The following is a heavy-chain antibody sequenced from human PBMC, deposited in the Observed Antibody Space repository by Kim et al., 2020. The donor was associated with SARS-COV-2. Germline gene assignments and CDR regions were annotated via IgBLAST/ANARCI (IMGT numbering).Heavy chain of an antibody. Sequence: SETLSLTCTVSGGSISSYYWSWIRQPPGKGLEWIGYIYYSGSTNYNPSLKSRVTISVDTSKNQFSLKLSSVTAADTAVYYCARSEWQGIVGAIDFDYWGQGTLVTVS. J-gene: IGHJ4*02. V-gene: IGHV4-59*01. CDR3: ARSEWQGIVGAIDFDY. CDR2: IYYSGST. D-gene: IGHD1-26*01. CDR1: GGSISSYY.